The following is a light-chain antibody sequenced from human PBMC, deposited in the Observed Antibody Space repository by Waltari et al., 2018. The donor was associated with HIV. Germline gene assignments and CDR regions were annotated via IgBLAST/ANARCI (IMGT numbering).Light chain of an antibody. CDR3: QQYGSSPT. CDR1: RSVSSSY. Sequence: EIVLTQSPGTLSWSPGERATLACRARRSVSSSYLAWYQQKPGQAPRLLSYGASSRATGIPDRFSGSGSGTDFTLTISRLAPEDVAVYYCQQYGSSPTFGQGTKLEIK. J-gene: IGKJ1*01. CDR2: GAS. V-gene: IGKV3-20*01.